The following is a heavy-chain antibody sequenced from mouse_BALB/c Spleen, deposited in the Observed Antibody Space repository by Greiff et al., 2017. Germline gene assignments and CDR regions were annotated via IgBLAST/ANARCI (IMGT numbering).Heavy chain of an antibody. CDR1: GFTFTDYY. V-gene: IGHV7-3*02. CDR2: IRNKANGYTT. J-gene: IGHJ4*01. D-gene: IGHD1-2*01. CDR3: ARPSSTAFYAMDY. Sequence: EVKLMESGGGLVQPGGSLRLSCATSGFTFTDYYMSWVRQPPGKALEWLGFIRNKANGYTTEYSASVKGRFTISRDNSQSILYLQMNTLRAEDSATYYCARPSSTAFYAMDYWGQGTSVTVSS.